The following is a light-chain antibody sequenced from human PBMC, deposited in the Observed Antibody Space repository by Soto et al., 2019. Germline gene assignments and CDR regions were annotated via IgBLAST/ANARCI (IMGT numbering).Light chain of an antibody. V-gene: IGKV3-15*01. CDR2: GAS. J-gene: IGKJ5*01. CDR1: RSVSTN. Sequence: EVVMTQSPATLSVSPGERATLSCRASRSVSTNLAWYQQKPGQAPRLLIYGASNRATGIPDRFSGSGSGTEFTLTISRLQSEDFAVYYCQQYNNWPTITFGQGTRLEIK. CDR3: QQYNNWPTIT.